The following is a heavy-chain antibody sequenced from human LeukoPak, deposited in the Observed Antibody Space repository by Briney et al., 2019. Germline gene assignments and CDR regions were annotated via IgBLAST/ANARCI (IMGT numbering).Heavy chain of an antibody. CDR1: GVTFSSYA. V-gene: IGHV1-69*04. D-gene: IGHD3-9*01. J-gene: IGHJ6*02. CDR2: IIPVVGIT. CDR3: ARVRLDILTGYPYGYYYGMDV. Sequence: ASVKVSCKASGVTFSSYAINWMRQAPGQGLEWMGRIIPVVGITNYAQKFQGRVTITADKSTNTAYMELSSLRSEDTAVYYCARVRLDILTGYPYGYYYGMDVWGQGTTVTVSS.